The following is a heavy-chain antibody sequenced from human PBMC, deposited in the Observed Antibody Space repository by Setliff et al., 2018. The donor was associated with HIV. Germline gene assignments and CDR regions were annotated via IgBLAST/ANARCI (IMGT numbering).Heavy chain of an antibody. Sequence: PGGSLRLSCAASGFTFSSYSMAWVRQAPGKGLEWVSSTSSSSSYIFYADSVRGRFTISRDNAKNSLFLQLNNLRAEDTAVYYCARVPIAYCGGDCFYQDNYFDSWGQGTLVTVSS. D-gene: IGHD2-21*02. CDR2: TSSSSSYI. CDR3: ARVPIAYCGGDCFYQDNYFDS. V-gene: IGHV3-21*01. CDR1: GFTFSSYS. J-gene: IGHJ4*02.